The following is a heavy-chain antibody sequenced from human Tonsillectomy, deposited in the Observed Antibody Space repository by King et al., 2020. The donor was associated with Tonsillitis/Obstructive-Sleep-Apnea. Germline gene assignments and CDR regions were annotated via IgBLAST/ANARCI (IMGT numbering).Heavy chain of an antibody. J-gene: IGHJ4*02. CDR3: ARPLKRGYNWNGPFDF. Sequence: VQLVQSGAEVKKPGESLRISCRGSGYKFSNYWIGWVRQTPGKGLEWMGFIYPGDSDIRDSPSFRGQVTFSVDVSINTAYLQWNSLKTSDTATYYCARPLKRGYNWNGPFDFWGQGTLVAVSS. D-gene: IGHD1-20*01. CDR2: IYPGDSDI. CDR1: GYKFSNYW. V-gene: IGHV5-51*01.